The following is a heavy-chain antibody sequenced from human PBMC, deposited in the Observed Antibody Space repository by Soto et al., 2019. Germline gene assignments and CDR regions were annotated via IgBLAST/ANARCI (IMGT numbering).Heavy chain of an antibody. J-gene: IGHJ6*02. Sequence: QVQLVQSGAEVKKPGASVKVSCKASGYTFTSYGISWVRQAPGQGLEWMGWISAYNGNTNYAQKLQGRVTMTTDTSTSTAYMELRSLRADGTAVYYCARLYYYDSSGYYLDYYYGMDVWGQGTTVTVSS. D-gene: IGHD3-22*01. V-gene: IGHV1-18*01. CDR3: ARLYYYDSSGYYLDYYYGMDV. CDR2: ISAYNGNT. CDR1: GYTFTSYG.